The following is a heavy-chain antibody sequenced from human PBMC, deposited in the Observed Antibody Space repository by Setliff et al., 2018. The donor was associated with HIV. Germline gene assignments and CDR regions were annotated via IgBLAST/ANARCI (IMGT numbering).Heavy chain of an antibody. D-gene: IGHD3-3*01. CDR2: IHPIFGTT. CDR3: ARGIPRGTVFGVVGYFDY. V-gene: IGHV1-69*01. J-gene: IGHJ4*02. CDR1: GGTFSSYI. Sequence: VKVSCKASGGTFSSYITSWVRQAPGQGLEWMGGIHPIFGTTNYARDFMGRVSITADESTNTAYMELSSLRSDDSAIYYCARGIPRGTVFGVVGYFDYWGQGTPVTVSS.